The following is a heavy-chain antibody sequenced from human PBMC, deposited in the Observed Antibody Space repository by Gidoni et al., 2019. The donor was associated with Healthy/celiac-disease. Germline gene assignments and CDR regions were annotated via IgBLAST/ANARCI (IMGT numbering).Heavy chain of an antibody. J-gene: IGHJ4*02. CDR3: ARDSGYDFIGHYYFDY. V-gene: IGHV4-61*01. CDR2: LYYSGST. D-gene: IGHD5-12*01. Sequence: QVQLQESCPGLVKPSETLSLTCTVSGGSVSSGCHYWSCIRQPPGKGLEWIGCLYYSGSTNYNPSLKSRVTISVDTSKNQFSLKLSSVTAADTAVYFCARDSGYDFIGHYYFDYWGQGTLVTVSS. CDR1: GGSVSSGCHY.